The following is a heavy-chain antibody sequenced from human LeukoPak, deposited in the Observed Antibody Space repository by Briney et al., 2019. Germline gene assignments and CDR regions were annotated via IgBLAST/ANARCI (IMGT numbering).Heavy chain of an antibody. V-gene: IGHV3-23*01. CDR1: GFTFSSYA. Sequence: PGGSLRLSCAASGFTFSSYAMNWVRQAPGKGLEWVSAVRGSDAGTSYADSVKGRFTISRDNSKNTLYLQMNSLRAEDTAVYYCARQRGYCSSGVCRGWFDPWGQGTLVTVSS. D-gene: IGHD2-8*01. CDR3: ARQRGYCSSGVCRGWFDP. J-gene: IGHJ5*02. CDR2: VRGSDAGT.